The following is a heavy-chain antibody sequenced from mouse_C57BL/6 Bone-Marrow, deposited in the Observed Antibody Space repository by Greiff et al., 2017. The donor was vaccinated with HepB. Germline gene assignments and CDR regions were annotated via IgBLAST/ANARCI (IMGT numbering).Heavy chain of an antibody. CDR2: IDPSDSYT. D-gene: IGHD3-2*02. CDR1: GYTFTSYW. CDR3: AAGGQLRFYAMDY. J-gene: IGHJ4*01. Sequence: QVQLQQPGAELVKPGASVKLSCKASGYTFTSYWMQWVKQRPGQGLEWIGEIDPSDSYTNYNQKFKGKATLTVDTSSSTAYLQLSSLTSEDSAVYYCAAGGQLRFYAMDYWGQGTSVTVSS. V-gene: IGHV1-50*01.